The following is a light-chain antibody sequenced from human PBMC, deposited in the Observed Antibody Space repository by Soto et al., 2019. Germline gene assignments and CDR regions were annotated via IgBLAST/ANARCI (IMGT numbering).Light chain of an antibody. CDR2: DVS. Sequence: QSALTQPASVSGSPGQSITISCAGTSSDIGAYKYVSWYQQHPGKAPTLVIYDVSNRPSGVSNRFSGSKSGNTASLTISGLQAEDEADYYCCSYAGSYPVVFGTGTKLTVL. CDR1: SSDIGAYKY. J-gene: IGLJ1*01. V-gene: IGLV2-14*01. CDR3: CSYAGSYPVV.